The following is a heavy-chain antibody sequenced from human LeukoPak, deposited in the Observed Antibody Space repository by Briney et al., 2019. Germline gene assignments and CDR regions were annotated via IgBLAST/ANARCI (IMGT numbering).Heavy chain of an antibody. CDR3: AKDPYYYDSSGYPSYFDY. V-gene: IGHV3-9*01. J-gene: IGHJ4*02. CDR1: GFTFDDYA. CDR2: ISWNSGSI. D-gene: IGHD3-22*01. Sequence: GGSLRLSCAASGFTFDDYAMHWVRQAPGNGLEWVSGISWNSGSIGYADSVKGRFTISRDNAKNSLYLQMNSLRAEDTALYYCAKDPYYYDSSGYPSYFDYWGQGTLVTVSS.